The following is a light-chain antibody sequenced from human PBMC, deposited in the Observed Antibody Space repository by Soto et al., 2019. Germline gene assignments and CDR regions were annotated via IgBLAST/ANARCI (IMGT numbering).Light chain of an antibody. Sequence: IVLTQSPGTLSLSPGERATLSCRASQSVSSSYLAWYQQKPGQAPRLLIYDASNRATGIPARFSGSGSGTDFTLTISSLEPEDFAVYYCQQRSNWPFTFGQGTRLEI. V-gene: IGKV3-11*01. CDR2: DAS. CDR3: QQRSNWPFT. CDR1: QSVSSSY. J-gene: IGKJ5*01.